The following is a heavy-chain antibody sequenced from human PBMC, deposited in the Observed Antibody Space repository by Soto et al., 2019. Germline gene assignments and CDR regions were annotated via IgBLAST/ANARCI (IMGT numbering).Heavy chain of an antibody. CDR2: IRSKANSYAT. V-gene: IGHV3-73*01. Sequence: GGSLRLGCAASGVTFSYSTMHWVRQASGKGLEWVGRIRSKANSYATTYGASVKGRFIISRDDSKNMAYLQMNSLKTEDTAVFYCTRGDDILTGYPELDYWGQGTLVTVSS. J-gene: IGHJ4*02. CDR3: TRGDDILTGYPELDY. D-gene: IGHD3-9*01. CDR1: GVTFSYST.